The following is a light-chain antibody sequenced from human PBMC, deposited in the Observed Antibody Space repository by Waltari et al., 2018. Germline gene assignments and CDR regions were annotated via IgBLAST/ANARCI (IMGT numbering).Light chain of an antibody. J-gene: IGLJ2*01. CDR2: EFS. CDR3: SSYTSSSTHVV. Sequence: QSALTQPASVSGSPGQSITISCTGTSSDVGGYNYVSWYQQHPGKAPKLMIYEFSNRPSGVSNRFSGSKSGNTASLTISGLQAEDEADYYGSSYTSSSTHVVFGGGTKLTVL. V-gene: IGLV2-14*01. CDR1: SSDVGGYNY.